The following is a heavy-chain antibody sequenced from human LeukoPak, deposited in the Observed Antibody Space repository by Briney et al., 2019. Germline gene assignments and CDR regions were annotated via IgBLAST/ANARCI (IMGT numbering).Heavy chain of an antibody. V-gene: IGHV3-21*01. CDR2: ISRSSSYI. D-gene: IGHD3-22*01. CDR3: ASYYDGSGYYYAPSYFDY. J-gene: IGHJ4*02. Sequence: GGSLRLSCAASGFTFSSYSMNWVRQAPGKGLEWLSSISRSSSYIYYADSVKGRFTISRDNAKNSLYLQKNSLRAEDTAVYYCASYYDGSGYYYAPSYFDYWGQGTLVTASS. CDR1: GFTFSSYS.